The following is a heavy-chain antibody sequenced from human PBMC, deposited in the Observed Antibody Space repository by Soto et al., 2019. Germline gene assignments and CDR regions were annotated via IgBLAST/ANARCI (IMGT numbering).Heavy chain of an antibody. D-gene: IGHD3-10*01. CDR3: ARAGVTMVRGVSYYFDH. J-gene: IGHJ4*02. Sequence: QVQLQQSGPGLVKPSQTLSLTCAISGDSVSSNSAAWNWIRQSPSRGLEWLGRTYYRSKWYNDYAVSVKSRITINPDTSKNQFSLQLNSVTPEDTAVYYCARAGVTMVRGVSYYFDHWGQGTLVTVSS. V-gene: IGHV6-1*01. CDR2: TYYRSKWYN. CDR1: GDSVSSNSAA.